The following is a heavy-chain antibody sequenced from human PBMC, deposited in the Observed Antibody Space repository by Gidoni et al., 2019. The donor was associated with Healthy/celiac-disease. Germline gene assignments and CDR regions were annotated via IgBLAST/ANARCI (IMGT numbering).Heavy chain of an antibody. CDR1: GFTFSDYY. D-gene: IGHD1-26*01. Sequence: QVPLVASGGGLVKPGGSLRLSCAASGFTFSDYYMSWIRKAPGKGLEWVSYISSSGSTIYYADSVKGRFTISRDNAKNSLYLQMNSLRAEDTAVYYCARSPPPLVGENYFDYWGQGTLVTVSS. J-gene: IGHJ4*02. V-gene: IGHV3-11*01. CDR3: ARSPPPLVGENYFDY. CDR2: ISSSGSTI.